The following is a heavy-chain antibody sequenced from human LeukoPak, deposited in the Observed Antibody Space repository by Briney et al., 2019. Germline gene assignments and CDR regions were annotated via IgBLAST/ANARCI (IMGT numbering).Heavy chain of an antibody. V-gene: IGHV4-39*07. D-gene: IGHD5-24*01. CDR1: GVSTSSSYYY. Sequence: SETLSLTCAVSGVSTSSSYYYWGWIRQPPGKGLEWIGNIYYSGSTNYNPSLKSRVTISVDTSKNQFSLKLSSVTAADTAVYYCARDREEMATTTRPYYYYYMDVWGKGTTVTISS. CDR2: IYYSGST. CDR3: ARDREEMATTTRPYYYYYMDV. J-gene: IGHJ6*03.